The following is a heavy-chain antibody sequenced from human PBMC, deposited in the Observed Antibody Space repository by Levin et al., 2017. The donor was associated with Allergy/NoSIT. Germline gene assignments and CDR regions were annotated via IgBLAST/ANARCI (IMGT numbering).Heavy chain of an antibody. CDR2: ISYDGSNK. CDR1: GFTFSSYG. V-gene: IGHV3-30*18. CDR3: AKKRRSTMVRGPSGDFDY. Sequence: SGGSLRLSCAASGFTFSSYGMHWVRQAPGKGLEWVAVISYDGSNKYYADSVKGRFTISRDNSKNTLYLQMNSLRAEDTAVYYCAKKRRSTMVRGPSGDFDYWGQGTLVTISS. J-gene: IGHJ4*02. D-gene: IGHD3-10*01.